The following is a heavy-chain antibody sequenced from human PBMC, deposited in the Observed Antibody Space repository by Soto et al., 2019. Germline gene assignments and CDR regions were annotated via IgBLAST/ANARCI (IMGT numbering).Heavy chain of an antibody. J-gene: IGHJ4*02. CDR2: IYPGDSDT. CDR3: ARGGDRGGYDWRVVDY. CDR1: GYSFTTHW. V-gene: IGHV5-51*01. Sequence: EVQLVPSGAEVKKPGESLKIPCKGSGYSFTTHWIGWVRQMPGKGLEWMGIIYPGDSDTKYSPSFQGQVTSSADKSISTAYLQWSSLKASDTAMYYCARGGDRGGYDWRVVDYWGQGTLVTVSS. D-gene: IGHD5-12*01.